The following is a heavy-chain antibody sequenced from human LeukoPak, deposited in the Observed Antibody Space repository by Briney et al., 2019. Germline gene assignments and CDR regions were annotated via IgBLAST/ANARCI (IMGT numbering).Heavy chain of an antibody. CDR3: ARWADIVVVPAAYYFDY. V-gene: IGHV4-30-4*08. J-gene: IGHJ4*02. CDR1: GGSISSGDYY. Sequence: SQTLSLTCTVSGGSISSGDYYWSWIRQPPGKGLEWIGYIYYSGSTYYNPSLKSRVTISVGTSKNQFSLKLSSVTVADTAVYYCARWADIVVVPAAYYFDYWGQGTLVTVSS. D-gene: IGHD2-2*01. CDR2: IYYSGST.